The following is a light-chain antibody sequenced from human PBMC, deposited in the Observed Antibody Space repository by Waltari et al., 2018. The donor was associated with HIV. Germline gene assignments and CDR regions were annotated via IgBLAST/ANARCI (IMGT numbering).Light chain of an antibody. CDR2: WAS. CDR1: RTILYTSNNQNY. CDR3: QQYFATPPT. V-gene: IGKV4-1*01. Sequence: DIVMTQSPDSLAVSLGERATIKCKSSRTILYTSNNQNYLAWYQQKPGQPPKLLIYWASTRQPGVPDRSSGSGSGTDFTLTISSLQAEDVAVYSCQQYFATPPTFGGGTKVEIK. J-gene: IGKJ4*01.